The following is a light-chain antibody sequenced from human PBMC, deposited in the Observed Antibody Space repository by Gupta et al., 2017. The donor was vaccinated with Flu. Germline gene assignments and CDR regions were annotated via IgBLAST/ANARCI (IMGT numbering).Light chain of an antibody. CDR2: DAS. CDR3: QQRSDLPMYT. J-gene: IGKJ2*01. CDR1: QSVSPS. V-gene: IGKV3-11*01. Sequence: EVVLTQSPATLSLSTRERAVLSCRASQSVSPSLAWYQRKPGQAPRLLMYDASRRAAGIPARFSGSGSGTDFTLTISTLEPEDFAVYYCQQRSDLPMYTFGQGTKLEIK.